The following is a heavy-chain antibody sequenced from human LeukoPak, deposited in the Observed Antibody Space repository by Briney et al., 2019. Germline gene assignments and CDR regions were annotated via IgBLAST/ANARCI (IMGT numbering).Heavy chain of an antibody. D-gene: IGHD6-19*01. V-gene: IGHV3-30*18. J-gene: IGHJ4*02. CDR3: AKDLIAVGDGYYFDY. Sequence: GGSLRLSCAASGFTFSVYGMHWVRQAPGKGLEWVAGISNDGRNEHYADSVKGRFTISRDNSKNTLYLQMNSLRAEDTALYYCAKDLIAVGDGYYFDYWGQGTLVTVSS. CDR2: ISNDGRNE. CDR1: GFTFSVYG.